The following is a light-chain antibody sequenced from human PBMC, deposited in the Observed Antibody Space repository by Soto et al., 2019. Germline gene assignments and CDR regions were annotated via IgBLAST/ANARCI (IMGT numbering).Light chain of an antibody. J-gene: IGLJ1*01. CDR3: SSYAGSNNYV. V-gene: IGLV2-8*01. CDR1: SSDVGGYNY. CDR2: EVS. Sequence: SVLTQPASVSGSPGQPFTISSTGPSSDVGGYNYVSWYQQHPGKAPKLMIYEVSKRPSGVPNRFSGSKSGNTASLTVSGLQAEDEADYYCSSYAGSNNYVFGTGTKVTVL.